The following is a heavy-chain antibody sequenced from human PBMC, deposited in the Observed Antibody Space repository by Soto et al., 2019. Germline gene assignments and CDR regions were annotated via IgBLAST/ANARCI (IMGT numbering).Heavy chain of an antibody. V-gene: IGHV1-18*04. CDR1: GYTFTSYG. CDR3: ARTQGDSTSWPYYYYYGMDV. D-gene: IGHD2-2*01. CDR2: ISAYNGNT. Sequence: QVQLVQSGAEVKKPGASVKVSCKASGYTFTSYGSSWVRQAPGQGLEWMGWISAYNGNTNYAQKIQGRVTMTTDTSTSTAYMELRSLRSDDTDVYYCARTQGDSTSWPYYYYYGMDVWGQGTTVTVSS. J-gene: IGHJ6*02.